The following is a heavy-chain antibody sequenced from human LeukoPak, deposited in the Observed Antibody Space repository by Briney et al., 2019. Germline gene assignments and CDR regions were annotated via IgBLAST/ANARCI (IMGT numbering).Heavy chain of an antibody. Sequence: SETLSLTCTVSGGSISSYYWSWIRQPPGKGLEWIGYVYYSGSTNYNPSLTSRVTISIDTSKSQFSLKLSSVTAADTAMYYCARVVVKEMGRYYFDYWGQGTLVTVSS. J-gene: IGHJ4*02. V-gene: IGHV4-59*01. D-gene: IGHD2-21*01. CDR3: ARVVVKEMGRYYFDY. CDR1: GGSISSYY. CDR2: VYYSGST.